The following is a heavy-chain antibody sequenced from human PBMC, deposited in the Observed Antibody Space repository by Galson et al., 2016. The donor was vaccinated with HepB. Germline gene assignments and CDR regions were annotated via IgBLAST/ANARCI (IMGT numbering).Heavy chain of an antibody. Sequence: SETLSLTCSVSVGSMTGYYWSWIRQTPGKGLEWIGYIYYMGSTSYNPSLKSRVTISVDTSKSQFSLKLNSVTTSDTAMYYCARSSQDYYTIGYSFDYWGQGILVTVSS. J-gene: IGHJ4*02. V-gene: IGHV4-59*13. CDR2: IYYMGST. CDR1: VGSMTGYY. CDR3: ARSSQDYYTIGYSFDY. D-gene: IGHD2-8*01.